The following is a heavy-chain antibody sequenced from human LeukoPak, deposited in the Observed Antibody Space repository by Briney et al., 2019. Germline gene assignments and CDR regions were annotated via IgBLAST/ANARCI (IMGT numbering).Heavy chain of an antibody. Sequence: SETLSLTXAVYGGSFGGYYWSWIRQSPGKGLEWLGEINHSGSTNYNPSLKSRVTISVDTSKNQFSLKLSSVTAADTAVYYCARGVSSMVVTKRRAFDIWGQGTMVTVSS. CDR1: GGSFGGYY. D-gene: IGHD4-23*01. J-gene: IGHJ3*02. CDR3: ARGVSSMVVTKRRAFDI. CDR2: INHSGST. V-gene: IGHV4-34*01.